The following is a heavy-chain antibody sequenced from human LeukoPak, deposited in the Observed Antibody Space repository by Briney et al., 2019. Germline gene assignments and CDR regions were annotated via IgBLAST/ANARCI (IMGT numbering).Heavy chain of an antibody. CDR3: ATLAYCGGDCYSGSFDY. Sequence: VESLEISCKGSGYRFTSYWIGWVRQMPGKGLEWMGIIYPGDSDTRYSPSFQGQVTISADKSISTAYLQWSSLKASDSAMYYCATLAYCGGDCYSGSFDYWGRGTLDTVSS. CDR2: IYPGDSDT. CDR1: GYRFTSYW. V-gene: IGHV5-51*01. J-gene: IGHJ4*02. D-gene: IGHD2-21*02.